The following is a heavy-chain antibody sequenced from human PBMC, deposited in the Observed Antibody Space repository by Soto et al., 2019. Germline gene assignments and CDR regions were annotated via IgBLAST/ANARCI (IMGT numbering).Heavy chain of an antibody. D-gene: IGHD3-3*01. Sequence: QVQLVQSGAEVKKPGASVKVTCKASGYTFTSYYLHWVRQTPGQGLEWMGIINPSGGSPDYAQKFQGSVTMSRDTSTSTVYMELSSLSSEDTAVYYCAREGAATIFGAVSGFQEAFDIWGQGTMVTVSS. CDR1: GYTFTSYY. CDR3: AREGAATIFGAVSGFQEAFDI. J-gene: IGHJ3*02. V-gene: IGHV1-46*03. CDR2: INPSGGSP.